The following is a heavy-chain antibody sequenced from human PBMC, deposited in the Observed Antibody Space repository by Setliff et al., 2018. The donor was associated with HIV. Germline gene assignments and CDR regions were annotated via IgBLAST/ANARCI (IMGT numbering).Heavy chain of an antibody. CDR2: IYYRGGT. V-gene: IGHV4-61*08. D-gene: IGHD6-19*01. J-gene: IGHJ4*02. CDR3: AGYTSGWYAPY. Sequence: LGGASETLSLTCAISGGSISSGGYSWTWIRQPPGKGLEWIGYIYYRGGTNYNPSLKSRLTISVDAAKNQFSLKLSSVTTADTAVYYCAGYTSGWYAPYWGQGTLVTVSS. CDR1: GGSISSGGYS.